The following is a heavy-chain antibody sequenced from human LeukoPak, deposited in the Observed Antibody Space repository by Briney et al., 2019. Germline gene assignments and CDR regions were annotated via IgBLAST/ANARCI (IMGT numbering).Heavy chain of an antibody. V-gene: IGHV1-18*01. D-gene: IGHD1/OR15-1a*01. CDR3: ASSGTIYYYYGMDV. Sequence: ASVKVSCKASGYTFTSYGISWVRQAPGQGLEGMGWISAYNGNTNYAQKLQGRVTMTTDTSTSTAYMELRSLRSDDTAVYYCASSGTIYYYYGMDVWGQGTTVTVSS. CDR2: ISAYNGNT. J-gene: IGHJ6*02. CDR1: GYTFTSYG.